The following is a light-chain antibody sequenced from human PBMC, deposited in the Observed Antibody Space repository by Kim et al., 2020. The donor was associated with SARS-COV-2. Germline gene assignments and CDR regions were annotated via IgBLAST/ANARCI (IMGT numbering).Light chain of an antibody. J-gene: IGKJ2*01. CDR2: KAS. CDR3: QQYSHYYT. CDR1: QSINNW. V-gene: IGKV1-5*03. Sequence: DIQMTQSPSTLSASVGDRVTITCRASQSINNWLAWYQQKPGKAPKLLIYKASTLESGVPSRFSGRGSGTNFTLTISSLQPDDFATYYCQQYSHYYTFGQGTKLEI.